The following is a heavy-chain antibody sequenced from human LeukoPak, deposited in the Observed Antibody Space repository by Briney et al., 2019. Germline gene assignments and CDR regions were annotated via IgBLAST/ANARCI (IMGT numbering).Heavy chain of an antibody. CDR2: ISYDRSNK. D-gene: IGHD6-13*01. V-gene: IGHV3-30-3*01. CDR1: GFTFSSYA. Sequence: PGRSLRLSCAASGFTFSSYAMHWVRQAPGKGLEWVAVISYDRSNKYYADSVKGRFTISRDNSKNTLYLQMNSLRAEDTAVYYCAKGAGYSSSHRPFDYWGQGTLVTVSS. CDR3: AKGAGYSSSHRPFDY. J-gene: IGHJ4*02.